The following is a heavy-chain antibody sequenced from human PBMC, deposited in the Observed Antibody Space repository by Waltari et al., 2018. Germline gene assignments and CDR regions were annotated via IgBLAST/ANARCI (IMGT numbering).Heavy chain of an antibody. D-gene: IGHD3-22*01. J-gene: IGHJ3*02. CDR2: IQPGDADT. Sequence: EVQLVQSGAEVKKPGESLKISCKGSGYSFTSYWIGWVRQMPGKGLEWMGFIQPGDADTRYSPSFQGQVTISADKSISTAYLQWSSLKASDTAMYYCASSIYYDSSGPDAFDIWGQGTMVTVSS. CDR1: GYSFTSYW. CDR3: ASSIYYDSSGPDAFDI. V-gene: IGHV5-51*01.